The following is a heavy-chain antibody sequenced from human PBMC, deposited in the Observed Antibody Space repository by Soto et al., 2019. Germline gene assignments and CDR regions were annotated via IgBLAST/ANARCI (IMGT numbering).Heavy chain of an antibody. D-gene: IGHD3-22*01. J-gene: IGHJ4*02. Sequence: ASVKVSCKTSGHTLINYYMHWVRQAPGQGLDWLGKIDPSGNGTSYAERLQGRITLTSDTSTKTVYVELSSLRSEDTAIYYCAINYYDSSGYLYWGQGTLVTVSS. CDR3: AINYYDSSGYLY. CDR2: IDPSGNGT. V-gene: IGHV1-46*01. CDR1: GHTLINYY.